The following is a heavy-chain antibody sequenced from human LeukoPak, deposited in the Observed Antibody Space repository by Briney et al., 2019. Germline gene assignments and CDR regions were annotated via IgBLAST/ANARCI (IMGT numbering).Heavy chain of an antibody. V-gene: IGHV3-23*01. Sequence: PGGSLRLSCAASGFTFTHYGMTWVRQAPGKGLEWVSGIRANGETTYYADSVRGRFTISRDNSRSMVWLQMNSLTAEDTAMYYCGRDLNWGAFDIRGLGTLVTVSS. CDR3: GRDLNWGAFDI. J-gene: IGHJ3*02. CDR2: IRANGETT. D-gene: IGHD7-27*01. CDR1: GFTFTHYG.